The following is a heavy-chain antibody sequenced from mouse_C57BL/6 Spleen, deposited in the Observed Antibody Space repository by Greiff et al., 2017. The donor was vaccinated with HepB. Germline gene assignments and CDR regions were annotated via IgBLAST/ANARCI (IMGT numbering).Heavy chain of an antibody. CDR1: GYAFSSSW. D-gene: IGHD1-1*01. CDR2: IYPGDGDT. CDR3: AREYDYGSYWYFDV. J-gene: IGHJ1*03. Sequence: VQLQQSGPELVKPGASVKISCKASGYAFSSSWMNWVKQRPGKGLEWIGRIYPGDGDTNYNGKFKGKATLTADKSSSTAYMQLSSLTSEDSAVYFCAREYDYGSYWYFDVWGTGTTVTVSS. V-gene: IGHV1-82*01.